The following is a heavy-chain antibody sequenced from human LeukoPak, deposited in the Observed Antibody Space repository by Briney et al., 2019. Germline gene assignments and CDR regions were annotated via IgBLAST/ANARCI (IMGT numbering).Heavy chain of an antibody. CDR3: ARHRSVVSHAFDI. D-gene: IGHD3-22*01. V-gene: IGHV3-66*04. Sequence: GGSLRLSCAASGFNVSSTYMTWVRQAPGKGLEWVSVLYSGGSTYYADSVKGRFTFSRDNSKSTLSLQMNSLRAEDTAVYYCARHRSVVSHAFDIWGQGTLVTVSS. J-gene: IGHJ3*02. CDR1: GFNVSSTY. CDR2: LYSGGST.